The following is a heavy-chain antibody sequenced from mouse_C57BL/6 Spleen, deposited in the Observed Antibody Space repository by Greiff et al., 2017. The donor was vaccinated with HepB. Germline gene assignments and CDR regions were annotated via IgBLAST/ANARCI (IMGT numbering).Heavy chain of an antibody. J-gene: IGHJ2*01. D-gene: IGHD4-1*01. CDR3: ARDGTGVYFDY. V-gene: IGHV1-80*01. CDR2: IYPGDGDT. CDR1: GYAFSSYW. Sequence: VQLQQSGAELVKPGASVKISCKASGYAFSSYWMNWVKQRPGKGLEWIGQIYPGDGDTNYNGKFKGKATLTADKSSSTAYMQLSSLTSEDSAGYFCARDGTGVYFDYWGQGTTLTVSS.